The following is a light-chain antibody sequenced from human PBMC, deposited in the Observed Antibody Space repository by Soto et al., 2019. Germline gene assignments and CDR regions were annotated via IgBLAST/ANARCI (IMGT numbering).Light chain of an antibody. CDR1: QTISNY. CDR3: QQSYTIPWM. J-gene: IGKJ1*01. Sequence: DIHMTQSPSSLSAFVGDRVTITCRAGQTISNYVNWYQQKTGKXPXVLIYAASTLQSGVPSRFSGSGSGADFTLTISSLQPEDVATYYCQQSYTIPWMFGQGTKV. V-gene: IGKV1-39*01. CDR2: AAS.